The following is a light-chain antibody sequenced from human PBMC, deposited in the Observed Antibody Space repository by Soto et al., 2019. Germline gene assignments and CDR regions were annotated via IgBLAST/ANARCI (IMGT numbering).Light chain of an antibody. J-gene: IGKJ2*01. V-gene: IGKV3-20*01. CDR1: QSISSSY. Sequence: EIVLTQSPGTLSLSPGERATLSCRASQSISSSYLVWYQQKPGQAPRLLIYGASSRATGIPDRFSGSGSGTDFTLTISRLEPEDFAVYYCQQYVRSPYTFGQGTKLEIK. CDR2: GAS. CDR3: QQYVRSPYT.